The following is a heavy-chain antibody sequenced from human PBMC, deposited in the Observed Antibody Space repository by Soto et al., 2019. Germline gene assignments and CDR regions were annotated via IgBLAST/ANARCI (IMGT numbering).Heavy chain of an antibody. CDR2: ISSSSSYI. Sequence: PGGSLRLSCAAAGFTFSSYSMNWVRQAPGKGLEWVSSISSSSSYIYYADSVKGRFTISRDNAKNSLYLQMNSLRAEDTAVYYCAREAAAATYWFDPWGQGTLVTVSS. CDR3: AREAAAATYWFDP. CDR1: GFTFSSYS. J-gene: IGHJ5*02. D-gene: IGHD2-15*01. V-gene: IGHV3-21*01.